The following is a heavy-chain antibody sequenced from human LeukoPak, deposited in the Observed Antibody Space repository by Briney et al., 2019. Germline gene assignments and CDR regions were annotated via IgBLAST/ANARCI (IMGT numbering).Heavy chain of an antibody. CDR2: FSYSGST. D-gene: IGHD6-13*01. J-gene: IGHJ4*02. CDR3: ARGLGAAAAVPDY. Sequence: SETLFLTYTVSGGSLSSSSYYWGWIRQPPGKGLEWVGSFSYSGSTYYNPSLKSRVTMSVDTSKSQFSLKLTSVTAADTAVYYCARGLGAAAAVPDYWGLGTLVTVSS. CDR1: GGSLSSSSYY. V-gene: IGHV4-39*07.